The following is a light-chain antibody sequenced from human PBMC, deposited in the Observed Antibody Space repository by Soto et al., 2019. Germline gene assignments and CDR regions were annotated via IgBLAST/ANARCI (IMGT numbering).Light chain of an antibody. CDR3: QQYNTYST. V-gene: IGKV1-5*03. Sequence: DIQMTQSPSTLSASVGDRVTITCRASQSISTWLAWYQQKPGKAPKLLIYKASSLESGVPSRFSGSGSGTEFTLTISSLHPDDFATYYCQQYNTYSTFGQGTKVDIK. J-gene: IGKJ1*01. CDR2: KAS. CDR1: QSISTW.